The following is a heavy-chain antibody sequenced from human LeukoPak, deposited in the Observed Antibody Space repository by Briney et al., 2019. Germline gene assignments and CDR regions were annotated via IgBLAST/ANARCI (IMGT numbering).Heavy chain of an antibody. CDR3: TWMATILTVDY. CDR2: IRNDRIT. J-gene: IGHJ4*02. Sequence: PGGSLRLSCVLSGLTFSDAWMSWVRQAPGKGLEWVGRIRNDRITDYAAPVQGRSSISRDNSKNTFYLQMNSLRTEDTGMYFCTWMATILTVDYWGQGTLVTVSS. V-gene: IGHV3-15*01. D-gene: IGHD5-12*01. CDR1: GLTFSDAW.